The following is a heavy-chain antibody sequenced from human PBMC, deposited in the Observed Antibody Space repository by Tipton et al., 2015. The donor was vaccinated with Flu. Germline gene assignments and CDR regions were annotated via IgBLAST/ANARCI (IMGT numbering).Heavy chain of an antibody. Sequence: TLSLTCVVSGGSLSGHYWSWIRQPPGKGLEWIGKINQSGNTYYNPSLKSRVIMSVDTSQNLLSLKLTSLTAADTAIYYCAREVATIGRWFDPWGQGTLVTVSS. V-gene: IGHV4-34*01. CDR1: GGSLSGHY. D-gene: IGHD5-12*01. J-gene: IGHJ5*02. CDR2: INQSGNT. CDR3: AREVATIGRWFDP.